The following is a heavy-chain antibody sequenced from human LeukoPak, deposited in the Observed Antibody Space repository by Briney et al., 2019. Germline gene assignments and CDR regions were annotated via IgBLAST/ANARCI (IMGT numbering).Heavy chain of an antibody. D-gene: IGHD3-22*01. CDR2: FDPEDGET. J-gene: IGHJ3*01. CDR1: GYTLTELS. CDR3: ATAPRVTYYYDSSGSV. Sequence: ASVKLFCNVSGYTLTELSMHWVRQAPGKGLEWMVGFDPEDGETIYAQKFQGRVTMTEDTSTDTAYMELSSLRSEDTAVYYCATAPRVTYYYDSSGSVWGQGTMVTVSS. V-gene: IGHV1-24*01.